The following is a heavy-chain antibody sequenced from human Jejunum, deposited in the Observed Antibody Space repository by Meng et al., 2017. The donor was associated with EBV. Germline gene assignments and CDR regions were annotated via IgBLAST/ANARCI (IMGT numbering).Heavy chain of an antibody. Sequence: QLQLVQSGTEVKKSGASVKVSCKASGYTFTRYGISWVRQAPGQGLEWMGWISASNGDTNYAQKFQGRFTMYTETSTNTAYMELGSLRSDDTAVYYCARYGSGSSALDPWGQGTLVTVSS. V-gene: IGHV1-18*04. CDR3: ARYGSGSSALDP. D-gene: IGHD3-10*01. CDR1: GYTFTRYG. CDR2: ISASNGDT. J-gene: IGHJ5*02.